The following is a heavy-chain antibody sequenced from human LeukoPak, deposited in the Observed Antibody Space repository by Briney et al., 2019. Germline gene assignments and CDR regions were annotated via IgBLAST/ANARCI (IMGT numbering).Heavy chain of an antibody. Sequence: GGSLTLSCAASGFTFSSYEMNWVRQPPGKGLEWVSYISSSGSTIYYADSVKGRFTISRDNYKNTLYLQMNSLRAEDTAVYYCARGRSGYHNTGGQGTLVTVSS. V-gene: IGHV3-48*03. CDR3: ARGRSGYHNT. D-gene: IGHD5-12*01. J-gene: IGHJ4*02. CDR2: ISSSGSTI. CDR1: GFTFSSYE.